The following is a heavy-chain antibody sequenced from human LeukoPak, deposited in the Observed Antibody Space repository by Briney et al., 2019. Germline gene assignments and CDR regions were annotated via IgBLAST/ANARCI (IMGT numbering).Heavy chain of an antibody. J-gene: IGHJ3*02. D-gene: IGHD6-13*01. CDR2: IIPIFGTA. Sequence: SVKVSCKASGGTFSSYAISWVRQAPGQGLEWMGGIIPIFGTANYAQKFQGRVTITMDESTSTAYMELSSLRSEDTAVYYCAREKGSSWYDDAFDIWGQGTMVTVSS. CDR3: AREKGSSWYDDAFDI. V-gene: IGHV1-69*05. CDR1: GGTFSSYA.